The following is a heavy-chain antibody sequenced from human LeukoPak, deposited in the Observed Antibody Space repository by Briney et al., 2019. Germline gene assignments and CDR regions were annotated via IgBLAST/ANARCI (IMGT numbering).Heavy chain of an antibody. D-gene: IGHD2-15*01. Sequence: SETLSLTCTVSGGSISSSSYYWGWIRQPPGKGLEWIGSIYYSGSTYYNPSLKSRVTISVDTSKNQFSLKLSSVTAADTAVYYCAREGVAGAKSIFPWGQGTLVIVSS. CDR1: GGSISSSSYY. CDR2: IYYSGST. V-gene: IGHV4-39*02. J-gene: IGHJ5*02. CDR3: AREGVAGAKSIFP.